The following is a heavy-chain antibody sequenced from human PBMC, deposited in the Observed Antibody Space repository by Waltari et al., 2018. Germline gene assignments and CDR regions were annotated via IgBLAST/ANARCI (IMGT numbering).Heavy chain of an antibody. Sequence: EVQLVESGGVVVQPGGSLRLSCAASGFTFDDYAMHWVRQAPGKGLEWVSLISWDGGSTYYADSVKGRFTISRDNSKNSLYLQMNSLRAEDTAVYYCANHRGPGDYWGQGTLVTVSS. CDR1: GFTFDDYA. CDR2: ISWDGGST. J-gene: IGHJ4*02. V-gene: IGHV3-43D*04. CDR3: ANHRGPGDY.